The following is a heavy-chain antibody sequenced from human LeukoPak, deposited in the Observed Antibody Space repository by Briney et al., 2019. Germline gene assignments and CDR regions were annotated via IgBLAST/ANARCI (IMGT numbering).Heavy chain of an antibody. Sequence: PGGSLRLSCAASGFTVSSNYMSWVRQAPGKGLEWVSVIYSGGSTYYADSVKGRFTISRDNSKNTLYLQMNSLRAEDTAVYYCARGPIVVVTAIPKGYGMDVWGQGTTVTVSS. CDR2: IYSGGST. CDR3: ARGPIVVVTAIPKGYGMDV. CDR1: GFTVSSNY. D-gene: IGHD2-21*02. J-gene: IGHJ6*02. V-gene: IGHV3-53*01.